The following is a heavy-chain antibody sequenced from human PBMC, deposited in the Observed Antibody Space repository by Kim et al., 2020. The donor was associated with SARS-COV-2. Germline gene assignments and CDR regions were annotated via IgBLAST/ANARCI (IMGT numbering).Heavy chain of an antibody. J-gene: IGHJ4*02. CDR2: ISYDGSNK. D-gene: IGHD3-22*01. Sequence: GGSLRLSCAASGFTFSSYAMHWVRQAPGKGLEWVAVISYDGSNKYYADSVKGRFTISRDNSKNTLYLQMNSLRAEDTAVYYCAREPTYYYDSSGELGYYWGQGTLVTVSS. CDR3: AREPTYYYDSSGELGYY. V-gene: IGHV3-30-3*01. CDR1: GFTFSSYA.